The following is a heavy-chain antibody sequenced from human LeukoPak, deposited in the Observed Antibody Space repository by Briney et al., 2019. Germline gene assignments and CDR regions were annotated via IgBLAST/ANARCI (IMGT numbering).Heavy chain of an antibody. CDR2: IYSGGST. Sequence: PGGSLRLSCAASGFTVSSNYMSWVRQAPGKGLEWVSVIYSGGSTYYADSVKGRFTISRDNSKNTLYLQMNSLRAEDTAVYYCARETTIFGVVIDDWGQGTLVTVSS. CDR1: GFTVSSNY. J-gene: IGHJ4*02. CDR3: ARETTIFGVVIDD. V-gene: IGHV3-66*01. D-gene: IGHD3-3*01.